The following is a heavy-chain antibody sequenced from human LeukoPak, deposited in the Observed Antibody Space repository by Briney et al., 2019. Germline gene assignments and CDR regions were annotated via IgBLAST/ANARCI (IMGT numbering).Heavy chain of an antibody. D-gene: IGHD1-26*01. CDR2: ISGSGGST. V-gene: IGHV3-23*01. CDR3: AKDNLWAEYFDY. CDR1: GFTFSSYG. J-gene: IGHJ4*02. Sequence: GGSLRLSCAASGFTFSSYGMSWVRQAPGKGLEWVSAISGSGGSTYYADSVKGRFTISRDNSKNTLYLQMNSLRAEDTAVYYCAKDNLWAEYFDYWGQGTLVTVSS.